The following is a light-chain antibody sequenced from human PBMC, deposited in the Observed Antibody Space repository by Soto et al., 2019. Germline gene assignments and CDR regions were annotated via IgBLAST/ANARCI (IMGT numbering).Light chain of an antibody. V-gene: IGKV1-5*01. CDR3: QSYRNFSWT. CDR1: QGVCAW. CDR2: DVS. Sequence: IHMTHSPSTLSASVGDRVTITCRASQGVCAWLAWYQQKPGKAPKFLMYDVSTLESGVPLRFSGSGSGTEFTLTINSLQPDDFATYYCQSYRNFSWTFGQGTKVDIK. J-gene: IGKJ1*01.